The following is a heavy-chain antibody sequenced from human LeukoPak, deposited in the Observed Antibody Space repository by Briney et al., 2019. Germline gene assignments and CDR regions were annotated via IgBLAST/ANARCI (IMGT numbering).Heavy chain of an antibody. Sequence: GGSLRLSCAASGFTFNSYWMHWVRQAPGKGLVWVSGINNDGRSTTYADSVKGRFTISRDNAKNTVHLQMNSLRAEDTAVYYCAKRYYYNMDVWGQGTTVTVSS. J-gene: IGHJ6*02. CDR2: INNDGRST. CDR3: AKRYYYNMDV. V-gene: IGHV3-74*01. CDR1: GFTFNSYW.